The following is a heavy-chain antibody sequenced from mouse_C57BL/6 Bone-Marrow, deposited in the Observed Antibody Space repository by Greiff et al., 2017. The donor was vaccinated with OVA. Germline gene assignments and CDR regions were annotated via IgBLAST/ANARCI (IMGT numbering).Heavy chain of an antibody. Sequence: EVKLVESGEGLVKPGGSLKLSCAASGFTFSSYAMSWVRQTPEKRLEWVAYISSGGDYIYYADTVKGRFTISRDNARNTLYLQMSSLKSEDTAMYYCTREGLRRSPFDYWGQGTTLTVSS. V-gene: IGHV5-9-1*02. D-gene: IGHD2-4*01. CDR1: GFTFSSYA. J-gene: IGHJ2*01. CDR2: ISSGGDYI. CDR3: TREGLRRSPFDY.